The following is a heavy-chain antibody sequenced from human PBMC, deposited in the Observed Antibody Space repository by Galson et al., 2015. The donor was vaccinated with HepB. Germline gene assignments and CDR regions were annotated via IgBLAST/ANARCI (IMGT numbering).Heavy chain of an antibody. CDR1: GFTFSSYW. CDR2: INSDGSST. J-gene: IGHJ4*02. V-gene: IGHV3-74*01. Sequence: SLRLSCAASGFTFSSYWMHWVRQAPGKGLVWVSRINSDGSSTYYADSVKGRFTISRDNSKNTLYLQMNSLRAEDTAVYYCARSIRGYSYGYFDYWGQGTLVTVSS. D-gene: IGHD5-18*01. CDR3: ARSIRGYSYGYFDY.